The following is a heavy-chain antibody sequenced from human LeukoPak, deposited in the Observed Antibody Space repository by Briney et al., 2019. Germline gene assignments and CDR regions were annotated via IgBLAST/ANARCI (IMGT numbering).Heavy chain of an antibody. CDR1: GFIFSTYA. CDR2: ISYDGGIK. V-gene: IGHV3-30*04. J-gene: IGHJ4*02. Sequence: PGGSLRLSCAASGFIFSTYALHWVRQAPGKGLEWVAVISYDGGIKYFADSVKGRFTISRDNAKNSLYLQMNSLRAEDTAVYYCAKTRLGYSYGSGFDYWGQGTLVTVSS. CDR3: AKTRLGYSYGSGFDY. D-gene: IGHD5-18*01.